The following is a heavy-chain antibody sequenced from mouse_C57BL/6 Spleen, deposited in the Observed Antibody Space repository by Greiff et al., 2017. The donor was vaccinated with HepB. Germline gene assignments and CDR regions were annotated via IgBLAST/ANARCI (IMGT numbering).Heavy chain of an antibody. CDR3: ARTSPYGSSYDWYFDV. J-gene: IGHJ1*03. CDR2: INPNNGGN. Sequence: VQLQQSGPELVKPGASVKIPCKASGYTFTDYNMDWVKQSRGKSLEWIGDINPNNGGNIYNQKFKGKATLTVDKSSSTAYMELRSLTSEDTAVYYCARTSPYGSSYDWYFDVWGTGTTVTVSS. CDR1: GYTFTDYN. D-gene: IGHD1-1*01. V-gene: IGHV1-18*01.